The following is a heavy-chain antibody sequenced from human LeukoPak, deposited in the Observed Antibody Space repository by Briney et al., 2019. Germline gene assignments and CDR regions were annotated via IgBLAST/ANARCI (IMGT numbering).Heavy chain of an antibody. CDR2: ISSSGSTI. CDR1: GFTFSSYA. D-gene: IGHD3-22*01. J-gene: IGHJ4*02. Sequence: SGGSLRLSCAASGFTFSSYAMSWIRQAPGKGLEWVSYISSSGSTIYYADSVKGRFTISRDNAKNSLYLQMNSLRAEDTAVYFCARDNYDNNYWGQGTLVTVSS. V-gene: IGHV3-11*04. CDR3: ARDNYDNNY.